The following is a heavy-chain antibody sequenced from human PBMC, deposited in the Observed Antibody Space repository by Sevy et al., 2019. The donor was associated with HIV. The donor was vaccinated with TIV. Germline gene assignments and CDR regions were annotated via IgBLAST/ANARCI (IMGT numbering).Heavy chain of an antibody. CDR3: ARVGVSYCTDDCYHRFDY. D-gene: IGHD2-21*02. J-gene: IGHJ4*02. CDR1: GFTFSSYA. Sequence: GGSLRLSCAASGFTFSSYALLWVRQAPGKGLEWVSLISYDGSKKYYSDSVKGRFAISRDESKTTLFLQMNSLRSEDTDICYCARVGVSYCTDDCYHRFDYWGRGTLVTVSS. V-gene: IGHV3-30*09. CDR2: ISYDGSKK.